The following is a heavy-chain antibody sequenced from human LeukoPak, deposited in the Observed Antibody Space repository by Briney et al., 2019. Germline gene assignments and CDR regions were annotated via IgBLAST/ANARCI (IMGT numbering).Heavy chain of an antibody. CDR1: GYTFTSYG. J-gene: IGHJ4*02. Sequence: PGASVKVSCKASGYTFTSYGISWVRQAPGQGLEWMGWISAYNGNTNYAQKFQGRVTMTRDTSISTAYMELSRLRSDDTAVYYCARVRSLLTGYYGDFDYWGQGTLVTVSS. V-gene: IGHV1-18*01. CDR2: ISAYNGNT. D-gene: IGHD3-9*01. CDR3: ARVRSLLTGYYGDFDY.